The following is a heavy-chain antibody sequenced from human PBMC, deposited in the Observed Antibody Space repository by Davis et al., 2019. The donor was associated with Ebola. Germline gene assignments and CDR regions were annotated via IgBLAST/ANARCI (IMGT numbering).Heavy chain of an antibody. V-gene: IGHV7-4-1*02. D-gene: IGHD4-17*01. J-gene: IGHJ6*04. CDR3: ARLVTTLFGWSYYYYGMDV. CDR2: INTNTGNP. CDR1: GYTFTSYA. Sequence: AASVKVSCKASGYTFTSYAMNWVRQAPGQGLEWMGWINTNTGNPTYAQGFTGRFVFSLDTSVSTAYLQISSLKAEDTAVYYCARLVTTLFGWSYYYYGMDVWGKGTTVTVSP.